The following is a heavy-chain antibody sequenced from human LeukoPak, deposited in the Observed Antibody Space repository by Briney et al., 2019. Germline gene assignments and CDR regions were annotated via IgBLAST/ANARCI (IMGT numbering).Heavy chain of an antibody. D-gene: IGHD6-13*01. V-gene: IGHV4-39*07. Sequence: PSETLSLTCTVSGGSISSSSYYWGWIRQPPGKGLEWIGYIYHSGSTYYNPSLKSRVTISVDRSKNQFSLKLSSVTAADTAVYYCARALGIAAAGIFALDAFDIWGQGTMVTVSS. CDR3: ARALGIAAAGIFALDAFDI. CDR2: IYHSGST. J-gene: IGHJ3*02. CDR1: GGSISSSSYY.